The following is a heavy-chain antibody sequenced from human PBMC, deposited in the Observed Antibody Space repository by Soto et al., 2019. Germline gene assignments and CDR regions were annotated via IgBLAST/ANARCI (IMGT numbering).Heavy chain of an antibody. CDR1: GFTISSYA. CDR3: ARDLWGFES. V-gene: IGHV3-64D*08. CDR2: TDSNGGST. J-gene: IGHJ4*02. Sequence: EVQLVESGGGLVQPGGSLRLSCSASGFTISSYAMHWVRQAPGKGLDSVSVTDSNGGSTHYAHSVRGRYTISTDNSKNTLNFQMSSLRAADTAVYYCARDLWGFESWGQGTLVTVSS. D-gene: IGHD1-26*01.